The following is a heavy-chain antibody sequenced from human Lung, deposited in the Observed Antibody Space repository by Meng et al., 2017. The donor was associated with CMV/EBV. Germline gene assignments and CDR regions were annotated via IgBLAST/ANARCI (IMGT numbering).Heavy chain of an antibody. J-gene: IGHJ4*02. CDR3: ARVGAYCGGDCYHPR. CDR1: CGSLSSRNW. Sequence: QVPLQESGPGLVKPSGTLSLTCSVSCGSLSSRNWWSWVRQPPGKGLEWIGEIYHSGSTNYNPSLKSRVTISVDESKNQFSLRLSSVTAADTAVYYCARVGAYCGGDCYHPRWGQGTLVTVSS. D-gene: IGHD2-21*02. CDR2: IYHSGST. V-gene: IGHV4-4*02.